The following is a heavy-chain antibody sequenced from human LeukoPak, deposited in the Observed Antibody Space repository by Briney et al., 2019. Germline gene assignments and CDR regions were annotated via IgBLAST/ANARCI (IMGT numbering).Heavy chain of an antibody. CDR3: ARAPPGTIMMTDY. J-gene: IGHJ4*02. CDR1: GYTFTSNY. Sequence: ASVKVSCKASGYTFTSNYIHWVRQAPGQGLEWMGWISAYDGNTNYAQSLQGRVTMTTDTSTSTACMELRSLRSDDTAVYYCARAPPGTIMMTDYWGQGTLVTVSS. V-gene: IGHV1-18*04. D-gene: IGHD3-16*01. CDR2: ISAYDGNT.